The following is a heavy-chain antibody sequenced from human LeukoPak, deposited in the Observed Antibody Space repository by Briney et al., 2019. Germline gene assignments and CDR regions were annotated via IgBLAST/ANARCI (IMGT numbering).Heavy chain of an antibody. V-gene: IGHV3-64D*09. J-gene: IGHJ6*02. CDR2: ISSNGGST. D-gene: IGHD5-12*01. CDR1: GFTFSSYA. CDR3: VKDLGVATINSVYYYGMDV. Sequence: GGSLRLSCSASGFTFSSYAMHWVRQAPGKGLEYVSAISSNGGSTYYADSVKGRFTISRDNSKNTLYLQMSSPRVEDTAVYYCVKDLGVATINSVYYYGMDVWGQGTTVTVSS.